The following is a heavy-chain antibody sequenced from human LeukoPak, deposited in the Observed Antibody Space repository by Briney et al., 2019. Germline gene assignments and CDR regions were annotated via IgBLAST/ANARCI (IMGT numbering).Heavy chain of an antibody. J-gene: IGHJ6*02. CDR3: ATKGSSSDYYGIDV. Sequence: ASVKVSCKTSGYTFTSYGITWVRQAPGQGLEWMAYISPNNGRTNYARNLQGRVTMTTDASTSTAYLELRSLISDDTAVYYCATKGSSSDYYGIDVWGQGTSVTVSS. D-gene: IGHD6-6*01. V-gene: IGHV1-18*01. CDR2: ISPNNGRT. CDR1: GYTFTSYG.